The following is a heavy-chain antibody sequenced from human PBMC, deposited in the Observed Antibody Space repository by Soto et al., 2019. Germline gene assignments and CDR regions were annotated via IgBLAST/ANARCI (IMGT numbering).Heavy chain of an antibody. Sequence: QVQLVESGGGVVQPGRSLRLSCAASGFTFSSYGMHWVRQAPGKGLEWVAVIWYDGSNKYYADSVKGRFTISRDNSKNTLYLQMNSLRAEDTAVDYCARGSRITVPDYWGQGTLVTVSS. J-gene: IGHJ4*02. CDR3: ARGSRITVPDY. CDR1: GFTFSSYG. D-gene: IGHD3-10*01. CDR2: IWYDGSNK. V-gene: IGHV3-33*01.